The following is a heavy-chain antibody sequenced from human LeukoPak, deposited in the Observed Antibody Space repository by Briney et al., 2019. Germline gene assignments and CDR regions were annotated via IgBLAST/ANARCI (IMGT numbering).Heavy chain of an antibody. V-gene: IGHV3-23*01. Sequence: HPGGSLRLSCAASGFTFSSYAMSWVRQAPGKGLEWVSAISGSGGSTYYADSVKGRFTISRDNSKNTLYLQMNSLRVEDTAVYYCAKGNDFWSGHIDYWGQGTLVTVSS. D-gene: IGHD3-3*01. CDR3: AKGNDFWSGHIDY. J-gene: IGHJ4*02. CDR1: GFTFSSYA. CDR2: ISGSGGST.